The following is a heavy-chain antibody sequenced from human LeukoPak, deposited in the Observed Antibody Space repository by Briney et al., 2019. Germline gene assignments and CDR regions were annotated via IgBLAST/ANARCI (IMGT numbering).Heavy chain of an antibody. CDR1: GGSISSGSYY. Sequence: PSETLSLTCTVSGGSISSGSYYWSWIRQPAGKGLEWIGRIYTSGSTNYNPSLKSRVTISVDTSKNQFSLKLSSATAADTAVYYCARDLGSGEYYYDSSGYYPFDYWGQGTLVTVSS. CDR3: ARDLGSGEYYYDSSGYYPFDY. D-gene: IGHD3-22*01. CDR2: IYTSGST. J-gene: IGHJ4*02. V-gene: IGHV4-61*02.